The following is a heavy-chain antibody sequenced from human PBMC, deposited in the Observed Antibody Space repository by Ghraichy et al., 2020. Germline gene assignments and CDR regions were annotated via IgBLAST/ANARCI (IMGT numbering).Heavy chain of an antibody. D-gene: IGHD3-3*01. J-gene: IGHJ3*02. CDR3: ARQTFTVFGVAASTCDI. Sequence: SETLSLTCVVSGASINNGYNYWNWIRQPVGTGLEWIGRVYYDGGTNYNPSLKSRLTMTLDTSRNEVSLKLDSVTAADTAIYYCARQTFTVFGVAASTCDIWGKGKMVXVS. V-gene: IGHV4-61*02. CDR2: VYYDGGT. CDR1: GASINNGYNY.